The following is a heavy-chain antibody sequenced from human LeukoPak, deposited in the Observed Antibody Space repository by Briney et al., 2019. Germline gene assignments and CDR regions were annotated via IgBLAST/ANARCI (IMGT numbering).Heavy chain of an antibody. CDR3: ARAPEDFWSGPTMDV. CDR1: GGSISRGGYY. J-gene: IGHJ6*03. Sequence: PSQTLSLTCTVSGGSISRGGYYWSWIRQRPGKGLEWIGYIYYSGSTYYNPSLKRRVTISVATSKNPFSLKLSSVTAADTAVYYCARAPEDFWSGPTMDVWGKGTTVTVSS. CDR2: IYYSGST. D-gene: IGHD3-3*01. V-gene: IGHV4-31*03.